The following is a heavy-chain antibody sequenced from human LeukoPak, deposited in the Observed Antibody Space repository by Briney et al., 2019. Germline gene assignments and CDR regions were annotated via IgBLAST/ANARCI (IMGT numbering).Heavy chain of an antibody. J-gene: IGHJ5*02. V-gene: IGHV1-2*02. Sequence: ASVKVSCKASGYTFTGYYMHWVRQAPGQGLEWMGWINPNSGGTNYAQKFQGRVTMTRDTSISTAYMELSRLRSDDTAVYYCARVVVAAKGWFDPWGQGTLVTVSS. CDR1: GYTFTGYY. CDR2: INPNSGGT. CDR3: ARVVVAAKGWFDP. D-gene: IGHD2-15*01.